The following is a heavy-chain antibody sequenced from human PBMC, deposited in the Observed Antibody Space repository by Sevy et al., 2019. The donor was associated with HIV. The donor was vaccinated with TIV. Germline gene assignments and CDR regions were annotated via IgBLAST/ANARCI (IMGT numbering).Heavy chain of an antibody. J-gene: IGHJ4*02. Sequence: GGSLSLSCVASGFSLNNYWMNWVRQAPGKGLEWVANINQDGSVKYYVDSERGRFTISRESARNLVFLQMSSLRVDDSALYYCVKAIAKDGSFWGQGTLVTVSS. CDR1: GFSLNNYW. V-gene: IGHV3-7*01. CDR3: VKAIAKDGSF. D-gene: IGHD6-13*01. CDR2: INQDGSVK.